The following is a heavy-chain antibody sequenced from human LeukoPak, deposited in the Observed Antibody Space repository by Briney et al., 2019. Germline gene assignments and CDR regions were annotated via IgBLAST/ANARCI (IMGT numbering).Heavy chain of an antibody. CDR1: GDTFSTYG. V-gene: IGHV1-69*01. D-gene: IGHD3-10*01. CDR2: IIPIFGIP. J-gene: IGHJ6*03. CDR3: ARTYYYGSGTYWYSYYYMDV. Sequence: SVKVSCKTSGDTFSTYGISWVRQAPGQGLEWMGGIIPIFGIPNVAQKFQGRVTITSDESTSTVYMEVNSLRSEDTAVYYCARTYYYGSGTYWYSYYYMDVWGGGTTVTVS.